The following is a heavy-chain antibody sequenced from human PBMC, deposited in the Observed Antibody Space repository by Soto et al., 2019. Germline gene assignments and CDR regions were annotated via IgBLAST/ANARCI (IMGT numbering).Heavy chain of an antibody. CDR2: INAGNGNT. J-gene: IGHJ5*02. D-gene: IGHD3-22*01. CDR1: GYTFTSYA. V-gene: IGHV1-3*01. Sequence: ASVKVFCKASGYTFTSYAMHWVRQAPGQRLEWMGWINAGNGNTKYSQKFQGRVTITRDTSASTAYMELSSLRSEDTAVYYCARGDYYDSSGYYYVVPGFDPWGQGTLVTVSS. CDR3: ARGDYYDSSGYYYVVPGFDP.